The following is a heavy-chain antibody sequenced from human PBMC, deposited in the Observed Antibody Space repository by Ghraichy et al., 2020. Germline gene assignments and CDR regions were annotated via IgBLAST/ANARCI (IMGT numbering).Heavy chain of an antibody. Sequence: GESLNISCAASGFTFSSYWMSWVRQAPGKGLEWVANIKQDGSEKYYVDSVKGRFTISRDNAKNSLYLQMNSLRAEDTAVYYCARDRAVVVVAAIPEYFQHWGQGTLVTVSS. CDR1: GFTFSSYW. D-gene: IGHD2-15*01. CDR3: ARDRAVVVVAAIPEYFQH. J-gene: IGHJ1*01. V-gene: IGHV3-7*03. CDR2: IKQDGSEK.